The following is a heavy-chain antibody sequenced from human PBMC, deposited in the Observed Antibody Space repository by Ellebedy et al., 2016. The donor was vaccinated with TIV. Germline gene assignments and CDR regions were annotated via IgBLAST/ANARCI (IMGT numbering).Heavy chain of an antibody. Sequence: GGSLRLXXAASGFTFSSYGMHWVRQAPGKGLEWVAVISYDGSNKYYADSVKGRFTISRDNSKNTLYLQMNSLRAEDTAVYYCAKDYYDSSGYYQPDAFDIWGQGTMVTVSS. CDR3: AKDYYDSSGYYQPDAFDI. V-gene: IGHV3-30*18. CDR1: GFTFSSYG. D-gene: IGHD3-22*01. J-gene: IGHJ3*02. CDR2: ISYDGSNK.